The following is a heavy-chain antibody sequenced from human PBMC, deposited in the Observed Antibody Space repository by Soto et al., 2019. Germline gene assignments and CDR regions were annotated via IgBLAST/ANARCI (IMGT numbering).Heavy chain of an antibody. CDR2: IYYSGST. D-gene: IGHD3-10*01. CDR3: ARIRYYGSGSYYTDYYYYGMDV. J-gene: IGHJ6*02. CDR1: GGSVSSGSYY. Sequence: QVQLQESGPGLVKPSETLSLTCTVSGGSVSSGSYYWSWIRQPPGKGLEWIGYIYYSGSTNYNPSLKSRVPISVDTSKNQFSLKRSSVTAADTAVYYCARIRYYGSGSYYTDYYYYGMDVWGQGTTVTVSS. V-gene: IGHV4-61*01.